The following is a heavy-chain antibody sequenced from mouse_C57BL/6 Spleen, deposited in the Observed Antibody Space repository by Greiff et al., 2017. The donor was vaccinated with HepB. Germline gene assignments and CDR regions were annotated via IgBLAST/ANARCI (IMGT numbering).Heavy chain of an antibody. V-gene: IGHV1-26*01. CDR2: INPNNGGT. Sequence: EVQLQQSGPELVKPGASVKISCKASGYTFTDYYMNWVKQSHGKSLEWIGDINPNNGGTSYNQKFKGKATLTVDKSSSTAYMELRSLTSEDSAVYYCARSPFYDGYGDYWGQGTTLTVSS. CDR1: GYTFTDYY. CDR3: ARSPFYDGYGDY. J-gene: IGHJ2*01. D-gene: IGHD2-3*01.